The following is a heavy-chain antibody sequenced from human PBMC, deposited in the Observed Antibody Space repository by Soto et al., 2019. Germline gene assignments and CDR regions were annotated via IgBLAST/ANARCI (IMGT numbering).Heavy chain of an antibody. Sequence: GGSLRLSCAASGFTFSSYAMSWVRQAPGKGLEWVSAISGSGGSTYYADSVKGRFTISRDNSKNTLYLQMNSLRAEDTAVYYCAKDLSYCSGGSCYPGWFDPWGQGTLVTVSS. CDR1: GFTFSSYA. J-gene: IGHJ5*02. V-gene: IGHV3-23*01. D-gene: IGHD2-15*01. CDR3: AKDLSYCSGGSCYPGWFDP. CDR2: ISGSGGST.